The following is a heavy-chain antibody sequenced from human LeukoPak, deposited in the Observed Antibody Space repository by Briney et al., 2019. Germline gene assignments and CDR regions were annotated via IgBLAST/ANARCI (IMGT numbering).Heavy chain of an antibody. D-gene: IGHD2-15*01. CDR2: IYYSGST. Sequence: SQTLSLTCTVSGSSISSGGYYWSWIRQHPGKGLEWIGYIYYSGSTYYNPSLKSRVTISVDTSKNQFSLKLSSVTAADTAVYYCARDCRGYCEFDPWGQGTLVTVSS. J-gene: IGHJ5*02. CDR1: GSSISSGGYY. V-gene: IGHV4-31*03. CDR3: ARDCRGYCEFDP.